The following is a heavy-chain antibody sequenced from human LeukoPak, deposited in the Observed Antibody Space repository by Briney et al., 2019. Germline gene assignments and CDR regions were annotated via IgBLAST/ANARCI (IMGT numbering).Heavy chain of an antibody. D-gene: IGHD3-9*01. Sequence: ASVKVSCTASGYTFTAYYMHWVRQAPGQGREWMGWINPNSGGTNYAQKSQGRVTMTRDTSISTAYMELSRLRSDDTAVYYCASSQGLRYFDWLLTPPDAFDIWGQGTMVTVSS. CDR1: GYTFTAYY. J-gene: IGHJ3*02. CDR3: ASSQGLRYFDWLLTPPDAFDI. V-gene: IGHV1-2*02. CDR2: INPNSGGT.